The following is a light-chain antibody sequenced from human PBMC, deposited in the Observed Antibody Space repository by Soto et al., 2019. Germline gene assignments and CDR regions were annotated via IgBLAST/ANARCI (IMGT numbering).Light chain of an antibody. CDR2: TTF. V-gene: IGKV1-6*01. Sequence: AIQMTQSPSSLSASVGDRVTITCRASQAIRYGLGWYQQKPGKAPKLLIYTTFSLESGVPSRFSGSGSGTDFTLTISSLQPEDFATYYCLQDYSYPRTFGQGTKVDIK. J-gene: IGKJ1*01. CDR3: LQDYSYPRT. CDR1: QAIRYG.